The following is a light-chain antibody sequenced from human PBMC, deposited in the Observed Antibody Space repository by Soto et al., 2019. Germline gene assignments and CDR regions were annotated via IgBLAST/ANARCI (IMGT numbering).Light chain of an antibody. CDR3: QSFDSSLSGYV. CDR1: SSNIGAGFD. CDR2: GNN. Sequence: SVLTQPPSVSGAPGQRVTISCTGSSSNIGAGFDVHWYQQLPGTAPKLLISGNNNRPSGVPDRFSGSKSGTSASKSGTSASLAITGLQAEDEAEYYCQSFDSSLSGYVFGTGTKLTVL. V-gene: IGLV1-40*01. J-gene: IGLJ1*01.